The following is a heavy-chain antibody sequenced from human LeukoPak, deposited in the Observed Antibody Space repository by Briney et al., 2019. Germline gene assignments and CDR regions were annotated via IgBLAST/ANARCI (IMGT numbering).Heavy chain of an antibody. Sequence: PSETLSLTCTVSGGSISSSSYYWGWIRQPPGKGLEWIGSIYYSGSTYYNPSLKSRVTISVDTSKNQFSLKLSSVTAADTAVYYCARDTAARSSGWYHYYYYYMDVWGKGTTVTVSS. CDR1: GGSISSSSYY. CDR3: ARDTAARSSGWYHYYYYYMDV. J-gene: IGHJ6*03. CDR2: IYYSGST. V-gene: IGHV4-39*07. D-gene: IGHD6-19*01.